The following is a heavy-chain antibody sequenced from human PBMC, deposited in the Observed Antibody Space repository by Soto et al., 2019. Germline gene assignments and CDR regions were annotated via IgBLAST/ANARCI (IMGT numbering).Heavy chain of an antibody. CDR2: ITGSGGST. D-gene: IGHD6-25*01. J-gene: IGHJ4*02. V-gene: IGHV3-23*01. CDR3: QRGSASGSPYYFDF. Sequence: GGSLRLSCAASGFTFSDYAMGWVRQAPGMGLEWVSAITGSGGSTFYADSVKGRFTISRDNSKNSLYLQMNSLRAEDTAVYYCQRGSASGSPYYFDFWGQGTLDTVSS. CDR1: GFTFSDYA.